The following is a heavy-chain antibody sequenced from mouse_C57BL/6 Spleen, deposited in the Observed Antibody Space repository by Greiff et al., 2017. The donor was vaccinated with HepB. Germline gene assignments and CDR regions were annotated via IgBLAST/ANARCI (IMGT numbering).Heavy chain of an antibody. CDR3: AVFTTDFHYYAMDY. CDR1: GFTFTDYY. V-gene: IGHV7-3*01. Sequence: EVKVVESGGGLVQPGGSLSLSCAASGFTFTDYYMSWVRQPPGKALEWLGFIRNKANGYTTEYSASVKGRFTISRDNSQSILYLQMNALRAEDSATYYCAVFTTDFHYYAMDYWGQGTSVTVSS. J-gene: IGHJ4*01. D-gene: IGHD1-1*01. CDR2: IRNKANGYTT.